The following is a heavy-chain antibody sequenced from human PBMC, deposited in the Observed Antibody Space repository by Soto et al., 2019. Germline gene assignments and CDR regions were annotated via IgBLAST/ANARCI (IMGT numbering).Heavy chain of an antibody. V-gene: IGHV1-69*01. CDR1: GGGFNSYA. J-gene: IGHJ4*02. D-gene: IGHD2-15*01. CDR3: ARAVDCSGGSCYSFILDY. CDR2: LIPSFGTA. Sequence: QVQLVQSGAEVKKPGSSVKVSCKASGGGFNSYAFSWVRQAPGQGLEWMGALIPSFGTANYAQKFQGRVTLTADESTTTVYMDLSSLTPDDTAMYFCARAVDCSGGSCYSFILDYWGQGTQVTVSS.